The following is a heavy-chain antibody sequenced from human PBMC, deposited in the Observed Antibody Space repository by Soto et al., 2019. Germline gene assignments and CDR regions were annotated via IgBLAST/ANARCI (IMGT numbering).Heavy chain of an antibody. D-gene: IGHD3-3*01. Sequence: ASVKVSCKASGYTFTSYAMHWVRQAPGQRLEWMGWINAGNGNTKYSQKFQGRVTITRDTSASTAYMELSSLRSEDTAVYYCARVGNYDFWSGYPSSTSDYWGQGTLVTVSS. CDR3: ARVGNYDFWSGYPSSTSDY. J-gene: IGHJ4*02. V-gene: IGHV1-3*01. CDR2: INAGNGNT. CDR1: GYTFTSYA.